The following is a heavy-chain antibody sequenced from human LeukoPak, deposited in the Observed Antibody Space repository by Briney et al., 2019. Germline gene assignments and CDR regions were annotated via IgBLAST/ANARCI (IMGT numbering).Heavy chain of an antibody. CDR2: IRYDGSNK. CDR1: GFTFSSYG. D-gene: IGHD6-13*01. CDR3: AKIIAAAGYYYYYYMDV. Sequence: GGSLRLSCAASGFTFSSYGMHWVRQAPGKGLEWVAFIRYDGSNKYYADSAKGRFAISRDNSKNTLYLQMNSPRAEDTAVYYCAKIIAAAGYYYYYYMDVWGKGTTVTVSS. V-gene: IGHV3-30*02. J-gene: IGHJ6*03.